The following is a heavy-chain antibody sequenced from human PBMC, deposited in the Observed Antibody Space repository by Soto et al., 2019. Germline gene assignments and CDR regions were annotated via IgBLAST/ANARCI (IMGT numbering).Heavy chain of an antibody. V-gene: IGHV4-34*01. D-gene: IGHD5-12*01. Sequence: PSETLSLTCAVYGGSFSGYYWSWIRQPPGKGLEWIGEINHGGSTNYNPSLKSRVTISVDTSKNQFSLKLSSVTAADTAVYYCARGLAAVGRSWLRWRWFDPWGQGTLVTVSS. CDR1: GGSFSGYY. CDR3: ARGLAAVGRSWLRWRWFDP. J-gene: IGHJ5*02. CDR2: INHGGST.